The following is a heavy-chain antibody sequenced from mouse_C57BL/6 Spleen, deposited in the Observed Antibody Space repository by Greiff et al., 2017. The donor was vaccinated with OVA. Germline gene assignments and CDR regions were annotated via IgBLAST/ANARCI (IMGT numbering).Heavy chain of an antibody. V-gene: IGHV5-16*01. D-gene: IGHD1-1*01. CDR3: ARDGAYYGSSYGYFDV. CDR2: INYDGSST. CDR1: GFTFSDYY. Sequence: EVKVVESEGGLVQPGSSMKLSCTASGFTFSDYYMAWVRQVPEKGLEWVANINYDGSSTYYLDSLKSRFIISRDNAKNILYLQMSSLKSEDTATYYCARDGAYYGSSYGYFDVWGTGTTVTVSS. J-gene: IGHJ1*03.